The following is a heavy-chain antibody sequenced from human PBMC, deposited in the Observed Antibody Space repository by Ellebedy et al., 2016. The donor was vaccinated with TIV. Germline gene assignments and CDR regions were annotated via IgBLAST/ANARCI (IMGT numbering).Heavy chain of an antibody. V-gene: IGHV3-23*01. CDR1: GFTFSSYA. Sequence: GESLKISCAASGFTFSSYAMSWLRQAPGRGLECVSGISDSGGSTYYAESVKGRFTISRDNSKNTLYLQMNSLRAEDTAVYYCARDPRIPDYWGQGTLVTVSS. CDR3: ARDPRIPDY. CDR2: ISDSGGST. D-gene: IGHD2-21*01. J-gene: IGHJ4*02.